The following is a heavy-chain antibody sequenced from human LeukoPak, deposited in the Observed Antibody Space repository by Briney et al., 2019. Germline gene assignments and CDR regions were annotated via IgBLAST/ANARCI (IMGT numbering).Heavy chain of an antibody. J-gene: IGHJ5*02. D-gene: IGHD5-18*01. Sequence: SETLSLICAVYGGSFSGYYWSWIRQPPGKGLEWIGEINYSGSTNYNPSLKSRVTISVDTSKNQFSLKLSSVTAADTAVYYCARGGYSYGPWGQGTLVTVSS. V-gene: IGHV4-34*01. CDR3: ARGGYSYGP. CDR2: INYSGST. CDR1: GGSFSGYY.